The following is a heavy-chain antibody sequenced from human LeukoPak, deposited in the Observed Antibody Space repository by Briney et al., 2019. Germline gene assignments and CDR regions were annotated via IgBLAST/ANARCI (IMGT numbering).Heavy chain of an antibody. CDR1: GYTFTSYG. V-gene: IGHV1-2*02. Sequence: ASVKVSCKASGYTFTSYGISWVRQAPGQGLEWMGWINPNSGGTNYAQKFQGRVTMTRDTSISTAYMELSRLRSDDTAVYYCARDAVDTAMAPYDAFDIWGQGTMVTVSS. J-gene: IGHJ3*02. CDR3: ARDAVDTAMAPYDAFDI. CDR2: INPNSGGT. D-gene: IGHD5-18*01.